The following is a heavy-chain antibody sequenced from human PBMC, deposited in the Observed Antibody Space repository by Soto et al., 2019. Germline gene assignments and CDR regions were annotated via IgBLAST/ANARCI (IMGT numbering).Heavy chain of an antibody. CDR2: IRSKANSYAT. J-gene: IGHJ6*02. CDR1: GFTFSGSA. CDR3: KTRSNGFPIVPAARGRRYYYGMDV. V-gene: IGHV3-73*01. Sequence: GGSLRLSCAASGFTFSGSAMHWVRQASGKGLEWVGRIRSKANSYATAYAASVKGRFTISRDDSKNTAYLQMNSLKTEDTAVYYCKTRSNGFPIVPAARGRRYYYGMDVWGQGTTVTVSS. D-gene: IGHD2-2*01.